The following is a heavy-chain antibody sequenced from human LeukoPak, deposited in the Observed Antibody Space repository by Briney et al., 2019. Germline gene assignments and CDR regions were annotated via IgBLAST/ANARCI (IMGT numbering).Heavy chain of an antibody. CDR1: GFTFSSFE. Sequence: VGSLRLSCAASGFTFSSFEMNWVRQAPGKGLEGVSYITTSGDTIYYADSVKGRFTISRDNAKNSLYLQMNSLRAEDTAVYYCARGGWSFWGQGTLVTVSS. CDR3: ARGGWSF. CDR2: ITTSGDTI. V-gene: IGHV3-48*03. D-gene: IGHD6-19*01. J-gene: IGHJ4*02.